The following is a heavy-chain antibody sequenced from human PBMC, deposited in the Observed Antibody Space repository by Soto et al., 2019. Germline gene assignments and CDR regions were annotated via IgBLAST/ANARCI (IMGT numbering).Heavy chain of an antibody. J-gene: IGHJ3*02. V-gene: IGHV3-30*18. CDR3: AKPNYYGSGSYLGLGDAFDI. CDR1: GFTFSSYG. Sequence: QVQLVESGGGVVQPGRSLRLSCAASGFTFSSYGMHWVRQAPGKGLEWVAVISYDGSNKYYADSVKGRFTISRDNSKNTLYLQMNSLRAEDTAVYYCAKPNYYGSGSYLGLGDAFDIWGQGTMVTVSS. D-gene: IGHD3-10*01. CDR2: ISYDGSNK.